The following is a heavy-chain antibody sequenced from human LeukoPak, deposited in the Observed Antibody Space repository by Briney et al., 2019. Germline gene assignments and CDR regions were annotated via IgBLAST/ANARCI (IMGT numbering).Heavy chain of an antibody. J-gene: IGHJ4*02. CDR2: IYTSGST. CDR1: GGSISSGSYY. Sequence: KASETLSLTCTVSGGSISSGSYYWSWIRQPAGKGLEWIGRIYTSGSTNYNPSLKSRVTISVDTSKNQFSLKLSSVTAADTAVYYCARGYGDFRVEGRYFHSWGQGTLVTVSS. CDR3: ARGYGDFRVEGRYFHS. D-gene: IGHD4-17*01. V-gene: IGHV4-61*02.